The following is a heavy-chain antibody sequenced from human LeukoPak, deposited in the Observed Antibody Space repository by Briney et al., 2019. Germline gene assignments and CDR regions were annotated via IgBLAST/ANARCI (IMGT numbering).Heavy chain of an antibody. V-gene: IGHV3-21*01. CDR1: GFTFSSYN. CDR2: ISTSSSYI. CDR3: ARVRGGSGRSYAADAFDI. D-gene: IGHD1-26*01. Sequence: PGGSLRLSCAASGFTFSSYNMNWVRQAPGRGLEWVASISTSSSYIYYADSVNGRFTISRDNAKNSLYLQMNSLRAEDTAVYYCARVRGGSGRSYAADAFDIWGQGTMVTVSS. J-gene: IGHJ3*02.